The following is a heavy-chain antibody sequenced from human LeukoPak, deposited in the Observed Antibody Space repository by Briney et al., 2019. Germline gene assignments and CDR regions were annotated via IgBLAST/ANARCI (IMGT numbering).Heavy chain of an antibody. J-gene: IGHJ4*02. Sequence: GASVKVSCKASGYTFTGYYMHWVRQAPGQGLEWMGWINPNSGGTNYAQKFQGRVTMTRDTSISTAYMELRSLRSDDTAVYYCARYDILTGVLDYWGQGTLVTVSS. CDR2: INPNSGGT. D-gene: IGHD3-9*01. V-gene: IGHV1-2*02. CDR3: ARYDILTGVLDY. CDR1: GYTFTGYY.